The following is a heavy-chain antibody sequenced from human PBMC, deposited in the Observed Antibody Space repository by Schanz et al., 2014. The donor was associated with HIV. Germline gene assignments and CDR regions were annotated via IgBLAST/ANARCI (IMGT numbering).Heavy chain of an antibody. J-gene: IGHJ4*02. CDR2: ISSGNSYI. CDR1: GFPVSSNY. V-gene: IGHV3-21*01. Sequence: EVQLVESGGGLIQPGGSLRLSCAASGFPVSSNYMSWVRQAPGKGLEWVSSISSGNSYIYYADSVKGRFTISRDDAKSSLFLQMNSLRAEDTAVYYCARGDAARGDYWGQGTLVTVSS. D-gene: IGHD6-6*01. CDR3: ARGDAARGDY.